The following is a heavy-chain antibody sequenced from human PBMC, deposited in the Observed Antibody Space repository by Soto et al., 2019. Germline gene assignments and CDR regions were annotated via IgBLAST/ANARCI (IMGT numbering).Heavy chain of an antibody. D-gene: IGHD6-19*01. CDR1: GFTFSSYA. V-gene: IGHV3-23*01. CDR3: AKEGEYSSGWDNFDY. Sequence: GGSLRLSCAASGFTFSSYAMSWVRQAPGKGLEWVSAISGSGGSAYYADSVKGRFTISRDNSKNTLYLQMNSLRAEDTAVYYCAKEGEYSSGWDNFDYWGQGTLVTVSS. J-gene: IGHJ4*02. CDR2: ISGSGGSA.